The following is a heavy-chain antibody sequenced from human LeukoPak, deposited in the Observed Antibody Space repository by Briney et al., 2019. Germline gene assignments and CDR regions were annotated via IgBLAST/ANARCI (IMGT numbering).Heavy chain of an antibody. J-gene: IGHJ4*02. Sequence: GGSLRLSCAASGFTFSTYSMNWVRQAPGKGLEWVSSISSSGSYIYYADSVKGRFTISRDNAKNSLYLQMNSLRAEDTAVYYWARGSGVQLWSGLDYWGQGTLVTVSS. V-gene: IGHV3-21*01. CDR1: GFTFSTYS. D-gene: IGHD5-18*01. CDR2: ISSSGSYI. CDR3: ARGSGVQLWSGLDY.